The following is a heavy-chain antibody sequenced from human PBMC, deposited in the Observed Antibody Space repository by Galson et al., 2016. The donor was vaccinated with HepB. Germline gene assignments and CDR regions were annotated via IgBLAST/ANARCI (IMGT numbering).Heavy chain of an antibody. J-gene: IGHJ5*02. CDR1: GFTFSNYG. V-gene: IGHV3-30*18. D-gene: IGHD3-22*01. Sequence: SLRLSCAASGFTFSNYGMHWVRQAPGKGLEWVAAISYHGSNIYYGDSVKGRITISRDNSKNALYLQMNSLRPEDTAVYYCAKGSYDRSGCYLNWFDPWSQGTLVTVSP. CDR2: ISYHGSNI. CDR3: AKGSYDRSGCYLNWFDP.